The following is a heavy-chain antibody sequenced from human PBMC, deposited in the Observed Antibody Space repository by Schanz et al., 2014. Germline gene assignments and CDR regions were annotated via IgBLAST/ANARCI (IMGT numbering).Heavy chain of an antibody. V-gene: IGHV3-33*01. Sequence: LVESGGGVVQPGRSLRLSCAASGFTFSSYGMHWVRQAPGKGLEWVAVIWYDGTDRYYADSVKGRFTISRDNSKNTLYLQMNSLRAEDTAVYYCAREGQYYYDSTDYFDYWGQGTLVTVSS. J-gene: IGHJ4*02. CDR2: IWYDGTDR. CDR1: GFTFSSYG. CDR3: AREGQYYYDSTDYFDY. D-gene: IGHD3-22*01.